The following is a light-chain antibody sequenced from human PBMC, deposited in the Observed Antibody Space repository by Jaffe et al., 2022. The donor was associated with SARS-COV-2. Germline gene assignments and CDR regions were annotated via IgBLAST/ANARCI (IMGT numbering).Light chain of an antibody. V-gene: IGLV3-25*03. J-gene: IGLJ2*01. CDR1: ALAKRY. Sequence: SSDLTQPPSVSVSPRQTARIACSGDALAKRYAYWYQQKSGQAPILVMYNDTKRASGIPERFTGSSSGTTVTLTISEVQAEDEADYYCQSTDTSGTFVVIGGGTKLTV. CDR2: NDT. CDR3: QSTDTSGTFVV.